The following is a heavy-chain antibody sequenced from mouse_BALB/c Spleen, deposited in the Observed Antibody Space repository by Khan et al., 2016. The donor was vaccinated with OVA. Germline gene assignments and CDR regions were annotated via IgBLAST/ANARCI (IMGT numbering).Heavy chain of an antibody. CDR2: IHPGSGRT. Sequence: QVQLQQSGPELVKPGASVKMSCKASGYTFTDYVISWVNQRTGQGLEWIGEIHPGSGRTYYNERFKDKATMTADKSSNTAYMQFSSLTSEDSAVYFCARSYDGAWFAYWGQGTLVTASA. D-gene: IGHD1-1*01. J-gene: IGHJ3*01. CDR3: ARSYDGAWFAY. V-gene: IGHV1-77*01. CDR1: GYTFTDYV.